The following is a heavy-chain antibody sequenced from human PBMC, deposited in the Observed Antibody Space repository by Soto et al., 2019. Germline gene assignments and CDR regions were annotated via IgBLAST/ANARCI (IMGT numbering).Heavy chain of an antibody. D-gene: IGHD2-15*01. CDR2: ISWNSGDK. J-gene: IGHJ2*01. CDR1: GFIFEDYD. CDR3: VKKSCSHTRCYTGWFFDL. V-gene: IGHV3-9*01. Sequence: GGSLRLSCEASGFIFEDYDMHWVRQPPGKGLQWVSGISWNSGDKDYGDSVKGRFTISRDNAKNSLDLQMSSLRVEDTATYYCVKKSCSHTRCYTGWFFDLWGRGTLVTVSS.